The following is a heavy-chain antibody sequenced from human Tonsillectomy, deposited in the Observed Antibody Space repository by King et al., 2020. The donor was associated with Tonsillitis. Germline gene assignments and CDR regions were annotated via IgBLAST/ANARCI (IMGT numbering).Heavy chain of an antibody. J-gene: IGHJ6*02. CDR3: ARGSATGTSIYYYGMDV. Sequence: QLVQSGAEVKKPGASVKVSCKASGYTFTSYDINWVRQATGQGLEWMGWMNPNSGNTGYAQKFQGRVTMTRNTSISTAYMELSSLRSEDTAVYYCARGSATGTSIYYYGMDVWGQGTTVTVSS. CDR1: GYTFTSYD. CDR2: MNPNSGNT. D-gene: IGHD1-1*01. V-gene: IGHV1-8*01.